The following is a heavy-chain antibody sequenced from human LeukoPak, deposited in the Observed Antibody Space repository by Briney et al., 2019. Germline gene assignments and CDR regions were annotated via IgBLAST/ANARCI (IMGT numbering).Heavy chain of an antibody. D-gene: IGHD1-26*01. CDR2: ISRNGAVT. J-gene: IGHJ4*02. V-gene: IGHV3-43*01. CDR3: AKLREWELPDLFDY. CDR1: GLIFDDYT. Sequence: GGSLRLSCAASGLIFDDYTMHWVRQAPGKGLEWVSLISRNGAVTKYADSVRGRFTVSRDNSKNSLYLHMNSLRAEDTAVYYCAKLREWELPDLFDYWGQGTLVTVSS.